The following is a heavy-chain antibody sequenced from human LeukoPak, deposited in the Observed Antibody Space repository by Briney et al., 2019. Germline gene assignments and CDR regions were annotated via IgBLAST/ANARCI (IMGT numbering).Heavy chain of an antibody. J-gene: IGHJ4*02. Sequence: SETLSLTCTVSGYSISSGYYWGWIRQPPGKGLEWIGSIYHSGSTYYNPSLKSRVTISVDTSKNQFSLKLSSVTAADTAVYYCARASYDFWSGYRLEDSYFDYWGQGTLVTVSS. CDR2: IYHSGST. CDR1: GYSISSGYY. D-gene: IGHD3-3*01. CDR3: ARASYDFWSGYRLEDSYFDY. V-gene: IGHV4-38-2*02.